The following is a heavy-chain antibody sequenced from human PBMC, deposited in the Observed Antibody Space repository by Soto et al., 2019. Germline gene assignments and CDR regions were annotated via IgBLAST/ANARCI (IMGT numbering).Heavy chain of an antibody. V-gene: IGHV4-39*01. CDR2: IYYRGNA. CDR3: ARLEGLATISYYFDF. J-gene: IGHJ4*02. CDR1: DDSINSDKYY. D-gene: IGHD3-9*01. Sequence: QLQLQESGPGLVKPSETLSLTCSVSDDSINSDKYYWGWIRQPPGKGLEWIGSIYYRGNAYYNPSLPTRSTISLATPKRQFSLKLNSVTAADSAVYFCARLEGLATISYYFDFWGPGALVTVSS.